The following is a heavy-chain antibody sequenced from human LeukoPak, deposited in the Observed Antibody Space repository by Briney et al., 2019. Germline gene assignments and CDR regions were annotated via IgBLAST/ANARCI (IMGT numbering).Heavy chain of an antibody. J-gene: IGHJ4*02. V-gene: IGHV4-34*01. CDR2: INHSGST. CDR3: ARGIVVVPAASFDY. CDR1: GGSFSGYY. D-gene: IGHD2-2*01. Sequence: SETLSLTCAVYGGSFSGYYCSWIRQPPGKGLEWIGEINHSGSTNYNPSLKSRVTISVDTSKNQFSLKLSSVTAADTAVYYCARGIVVVPAASFDYWGQGTLVTVSS.